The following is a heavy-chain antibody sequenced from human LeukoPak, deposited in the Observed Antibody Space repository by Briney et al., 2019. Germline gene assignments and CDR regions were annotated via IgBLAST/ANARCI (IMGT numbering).Heavy chain of an antibody. J-gene: IGHJ4*02. CDR2: ISGSGGTI. V-gene: IGHV3-23*01. Sequence: GGSLRLSCAASGFTVNNAWMNWVRQAPGKGLEWVSRISGSGGTIYFADSVKGWFTISRDNSKNTLYLQMNSLRAEDTAVYYCARGNYYFDYWGQGTLVTVSS. CDR1: GFTVNNAW. CDR3: ARGNYYFDY.